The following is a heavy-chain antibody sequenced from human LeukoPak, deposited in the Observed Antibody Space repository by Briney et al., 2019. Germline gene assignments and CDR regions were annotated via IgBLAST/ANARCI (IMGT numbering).Heavy chain of an antibody. D-gene: IGHD2-15*01. J-gene: IGHJ4*02. Sequence: GESLKISCKGSGHSFTSYWIGWARQMPGKGLEWMGIIYPGDSDTRYSPSFQGQVTISADKSISTAYLQWSSLKASDTAMYYCARQPALGYCSGGSCYSDYWGQGTLVTVSS. V-gene: IGHV5-51*01. CDR2: IYPGDSDT. CDR1: GHSFTSYW. CDR3: ARQPALGYCSGGSCYSDY.